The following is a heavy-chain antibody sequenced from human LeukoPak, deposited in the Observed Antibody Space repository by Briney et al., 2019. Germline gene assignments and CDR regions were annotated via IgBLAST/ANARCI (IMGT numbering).Heavy chain of an antibody. V-gene: IGHV3-21*01. CDR2: ISSSSSYI. D-gene: IGHD1-26*01. J-gene: IGHJ3*02. Sequence: GGSLRLSCAASGFTFSSYGMSWVRQAPGKGLEWVSSISSSSSYIYYADSVKGRFTISRDNAKNSLYLQMNSLRAEDTAVYYCARDGVSGSVNDAFDIWGQGTMVTVSS. CDR1: GFTFSSYG. CDR3: ARDGVSGSVNDAFDI.